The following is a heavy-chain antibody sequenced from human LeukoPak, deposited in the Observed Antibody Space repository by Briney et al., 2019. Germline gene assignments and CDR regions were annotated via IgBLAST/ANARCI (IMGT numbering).Heavy chain of an antibody. J-gene: IGHJ4*02. CDR1: GGSFSGYF. Sequence: SETLSLTCAVYGGSFSGYFWSWIRQPPGKGLEWIGEIAHTGSTNYNPSLKSRVTILVDTSKEQFSLNLTSVTAADTAVYYCARGSPEAPGYSSSWYYNYWGQGTLVTVSS. D-gene: IGHD6-13*01. CDR3: ARGSPEAPGYSSSWYYNY. V-gene: IGHV4-34*01. CDR2: IAHTGST.